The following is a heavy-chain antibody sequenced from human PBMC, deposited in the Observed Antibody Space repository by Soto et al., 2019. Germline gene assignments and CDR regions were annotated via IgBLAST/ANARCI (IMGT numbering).Heavy chain of an antibody. CDR3: ARDPRPPSGWLGFWEYGMDV. V-gene: IGHV1-2*02. Sequence: ASVKVSCKASGYTFTSYYMHWVRQAPGQGLEWTGIINPSGGSTTSAQKFQGRVTMTRDTSVTTAYMELSRLTSDDTAVYYCARDPRPPSGWLGFWEYGMDVWGQGTTVTVSS. CDR1: GYTFTSYY. D-gene: IGHD3-3*01. J-gene: IGHJ6*02. CDR2: INPSGGST.